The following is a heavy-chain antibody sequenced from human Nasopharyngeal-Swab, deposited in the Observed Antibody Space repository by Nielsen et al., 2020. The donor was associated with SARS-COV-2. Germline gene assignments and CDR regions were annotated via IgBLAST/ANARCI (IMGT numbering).Heavy chain of an antibody. J-gene: IGHJ6*03. V-gene: IGHV7-4-1*02. CDR1: GYTFTSYA. Sequence: ASVEVSCKASGYTFTSYAMNWVRQAPGQGLEEMGWINTNTGNPTYAQGFTGRFVFSLDTSVSTAYLQISSLKAEDTAVYYCARDSSKILWTNSFRPAYYMDVWGKGTTVTVSS. D-gene: IGHD2-21*01. CDR3: ARDSSKILWTNSFRPAYYMDV. CDR2: INTNTGNP.